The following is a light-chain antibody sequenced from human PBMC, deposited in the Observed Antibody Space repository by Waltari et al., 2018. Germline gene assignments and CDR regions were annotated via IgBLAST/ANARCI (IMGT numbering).Light chain of an antibody. CDR2: KAS. CDR1: QDISSW. J-gene: IGKJ1*01. CDR3: QQYNRAPRT. V-gene: IGKV1-5*03. Sequence: DIQMTQSPSSLSASVGDRVTITCRASQDISSWFAWYQQKPGKAPNLLIYKASSLQSGFPSSVSGSGSGTDFTLTISSLQPEDFATYYCQQYNRAPRTFGQGTKVEIK.